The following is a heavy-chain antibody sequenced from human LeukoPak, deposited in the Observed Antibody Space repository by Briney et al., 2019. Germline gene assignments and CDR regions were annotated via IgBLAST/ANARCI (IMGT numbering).Heavy chain of an antibody. CDR1: GFTFGDYA. D-gene: IGHD3-10*01. V-gene: IGHV3-49*04. CDR2: IRSKAYGWTT. CDR3: TRAAGVRGVMVYYYYYYMDV. J-gene: IGHJ6*03. Sequence: PSGGSLRLSCTASGFTFGDYAMSWVRQAPGKGLEWVGFIRSKAYGWTTEYAASVKGRFTISRDDSKSIAYLQMNSLKTEDTAVYYCTRAAGVRGVMVYYYYYYMDVWGKGTTVTISS.